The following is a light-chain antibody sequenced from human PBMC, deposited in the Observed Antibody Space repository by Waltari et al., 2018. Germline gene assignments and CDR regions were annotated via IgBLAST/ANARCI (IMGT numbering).Light chain of an antibody. V-gene: IGLV2-14*03. CDR2: DVT. Sequence: QSALTQPASVSGSPGQSITISCTGTNSDIGASNYVSWYQQHPGKAPRLIIFDVTFRSAGVSHPFSGSKSGNTASLTISGLQAEDEADYFCASYIGSALELFGGATRLTVL. CDR1: NSDIGASNY. CDR3: ASYIGSALEL. J-gene: IGLJ3*02.